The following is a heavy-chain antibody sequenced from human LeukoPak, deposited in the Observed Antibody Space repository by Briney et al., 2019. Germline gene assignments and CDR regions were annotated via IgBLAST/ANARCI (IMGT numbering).Heavy chain of an antibody. Sequence: GGSLRLSCAASGFTFSSYWMSWVRQAPGKGLEWVANIKHDGSEKYYVDSVKGRFAISRDNAKNSLYLQMNSLRVEDTAVYYCARRVAFGEYFEYWGQGTLVTVSS. CDR1: GFTFSSYW. CDR2: IKHDGSEK. J-gene: IGHJ4*02. CDR3: ARRVAFGEYFEY. D-gene: IGHD3-10*01. V-gene: IGHV3-7*03.